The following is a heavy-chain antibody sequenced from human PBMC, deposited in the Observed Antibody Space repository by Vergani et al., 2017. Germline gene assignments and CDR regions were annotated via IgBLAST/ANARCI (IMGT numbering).Heavy chain of an antibody. D-gene: IGHD3-3*01. Sequence: QVQLQESGPGLVKPPGTLSLTCAVSGGSISSSNWWSWVRQPPGKGLEWIGEIYHSGSTNYNPSLKSRVTISVDKSKNQFSLKLSSVTAADTAVYYCARGGGTIFGVVTMPHYYYYYGMDVWGQGTTVTVSS. J-gene: IGHJ6*02. CDR2: IYHSGST. V-gene: IGHV4-4*03. CDR1: GGSISSSNW. CDR3: ARGGGTIFGVVTMPHYYYYYGMDV.